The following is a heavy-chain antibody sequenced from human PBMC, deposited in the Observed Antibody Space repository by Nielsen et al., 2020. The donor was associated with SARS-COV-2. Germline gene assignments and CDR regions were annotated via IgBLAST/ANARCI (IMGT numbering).Heavy chain of an antibody. Sequence: WVRQAPGQRLEWMGWINAGNGNTKYSQKFQGRVTITRDTSASTAYMGLSSLRSEDTAAYYCARETSTRYCSSTSCYYYYGMDVWGQGTTGTVSS. V-gene: IGHV1-3*01. J-gene: IGHJ6*02. CDR2: INAGNGNT. D-gene: IGHD2-2*01. CDR3: ARETSTRYCSSTSCYYYYGMDV.